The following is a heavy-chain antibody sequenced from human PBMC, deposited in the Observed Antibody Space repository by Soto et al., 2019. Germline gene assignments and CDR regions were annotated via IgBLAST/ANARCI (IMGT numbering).Heavy chain of an antibody. CDR2: ISYDGSNK. CDR1: GFTFSSYG. D-gene: IGHD6-19*01. CDR3: AKESVVSVAGTTYFDY. Sequence: GSLRLSCAASGFTFSSYGMHWVRQAPGKGLEWVAVISYDGSNKYYADSVKGRFTISRDNSKNTLYLQMNSLRAEDTAVYYCAKESVVSVAGTTYFDYWGQGTLVTVSS. J-gene: IGHJ4*02. V-gene: IGHV3-30*18.